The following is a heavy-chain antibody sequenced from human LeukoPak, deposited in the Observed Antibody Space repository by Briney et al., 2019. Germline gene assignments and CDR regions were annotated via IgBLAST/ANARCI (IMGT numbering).Heavy chain of an antibody. CDR3: ARLASVAGSDY. CDR2: ISYDGSNK. D-gene: IGHD6-19*01. CDR1: GFTFSSYA. V-gene: IGHV3-30*04. Sequence: GGSLRLSCAASGFTFSSYAMHWVRQAPGKGLEWVAVISYDGSNKHYADSVKGRFTISRDNSKNTLYLQMNSLRAEDTAVYYCARLASVAGSDYWGQGTLVTVSS. J-gene: IGHJ4*02.